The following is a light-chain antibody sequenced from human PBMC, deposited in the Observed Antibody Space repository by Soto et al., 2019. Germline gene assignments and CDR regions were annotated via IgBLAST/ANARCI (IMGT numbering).Light chain of an antibody. CDR2: DAS. Sequence: EIGMTQSPSTLSVSTGERATLSCRASQSVSSNLAWYQQRPGQAPRLLMYDASTRATGIPARFSGSGSGTEFTLIISSLQSEDFAVYYCQQYNKWPPGTFGQGTKVDI. CDR1: QSVSSN. CDR3: QQYNKWPPGT. J-gene: IGKJ1*01. V-gene: IGKV3-15*01.